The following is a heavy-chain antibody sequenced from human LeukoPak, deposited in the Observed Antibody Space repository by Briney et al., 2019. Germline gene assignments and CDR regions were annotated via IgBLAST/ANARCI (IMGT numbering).Heavy chain of an antibody. J-gene: IGHJ4*02. CDR1: GFSFSRYW. V-gene: IGHV3-7*01. Sequence: GGSLRLSCAASGFSFSRYWMSWVRQAPGKGLEWVANIKQDGSEKSFADSVKGRFTIARDNAKNSLFLQMNSLRAEDTAVYYCAREGVGGFDYWGQGTLVTVSS. D-gene: IGHD4-23*01. CDR2: IKQDGSEK. CDR3: AREGVGGFDY.